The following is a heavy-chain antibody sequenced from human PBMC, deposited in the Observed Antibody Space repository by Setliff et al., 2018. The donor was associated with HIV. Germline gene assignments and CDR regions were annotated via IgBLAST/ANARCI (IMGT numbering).Heavy chain of an antibody. CDR1: GYSISSGYY. CDR3: ARQIAVAATPHYFDY. D-gene: IGHD6-19*01. Sequence: KPSETLSLTCAVSGYSISSGYYWGWIRQPPGKGLEWIGSIYHSGSTYYNPSLKSRVTISVDTSKNQFSLKLSSVTAADTAVYYCARQIAVAATPHYFDYWGQGTLVTVS. V-gene: IGHV4-38-2*01. J-gene: IGHJ4*02. CDR2: IYHSGST.